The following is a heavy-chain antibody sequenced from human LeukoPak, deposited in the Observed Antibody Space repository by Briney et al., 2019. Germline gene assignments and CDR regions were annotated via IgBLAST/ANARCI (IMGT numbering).Heavy chain of an antibody. D-gene: IGHD1-1*01. CDR3: SRNGPSTGNGMEV. CDR2: IIPIFCTA. J-gene: IGHJ6*04. V-gene: IGHV1-69*01. Sequence: SVKVSCKASGGTFTSYAISRVRQAPGQGLEWMGGIIPIFCTANYAQKFQGRVTITADESTSTAYMELSSLRSEDTAVYYFSRNGPSTGNGMEVWGKGTTVTFSS. CDR1: GGTFTSYA.